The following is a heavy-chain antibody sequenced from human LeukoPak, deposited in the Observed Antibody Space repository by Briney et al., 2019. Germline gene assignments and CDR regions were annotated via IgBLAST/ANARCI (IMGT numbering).Heavy chain of an antibody. CDR1: GFTFSVYW. Sequence: GGSLRLSCAASGFTFSVYWVTWVRQAPGKGLEWVANIKQDGSEKYYVDSVKGRFTISRDNAKNSLYLQMNSLRAEDTAVYYCARLGSGDDAFDIWGQGTMVTVSS. V-gene: IGHV3-7*05. D-gene: IGHD3-10*02. J-gene: IGHJ3*02. CDR2: IKQDGSEK. CDR3: ARLGSGDDAFDI.